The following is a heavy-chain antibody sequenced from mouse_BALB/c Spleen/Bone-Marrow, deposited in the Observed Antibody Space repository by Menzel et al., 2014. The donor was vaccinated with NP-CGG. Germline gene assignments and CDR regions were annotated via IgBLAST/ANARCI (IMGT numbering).Heavy chain of an antibody. V-gene: IGHV5-9-2*01. D-gene: IGHD2-4*01. J-gene: IGHJ3*01. CDR1: GFTFNSYG. CDR3: ARHAYYDQTEVSFVY. CDR2: ISGGGSYT. Sequence: EVQVVESGGGLVKSGGSLKLSCAASGFTFNSYGMSWVRQTPEKRLGWVATISGGGSYTFYPDSVKGRFTISRDNAKNNLYLQLSSLRSEDTALYYCARHAYYDQTEVSFVYWGQGTLVTVSA.